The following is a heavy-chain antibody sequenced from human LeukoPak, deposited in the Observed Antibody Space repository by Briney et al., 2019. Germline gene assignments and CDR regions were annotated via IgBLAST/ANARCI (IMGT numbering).Heavy chain of an antibody. J-gene: IGHJ5*02. V-gene: IGHV1-2*02. CDR1: GYTFTGYY. Sequence: GASVKVSCKASGYTFTGYYMHWVRQAPGQGLEWMGWINPNSGGTNYAQKFQGRVTMTRDTSISTAYMELSRLRSDDTAVYYCARGLVYSSSIPWFDPWGQGTLVTVSS. CDR3: ARGLVYSSSIPWFDP. D-gene: IGHD6-6*01. CDR2: INPNSGGT.